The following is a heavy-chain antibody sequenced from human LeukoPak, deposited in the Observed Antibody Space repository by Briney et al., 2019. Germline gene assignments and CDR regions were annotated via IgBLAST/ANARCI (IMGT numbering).Heavy chain of an antibody. V-gene: IGHV3-23*01. CDR1: GFTFSSYG. CDR2: ISGSGGST. CDR3: ARDKWYSSPHFDY. Sequence: PGGSLRLSCAASGFTFSSYGMSWVRQAPGKGLEWVSAISGSGGSTYYADSVKGRFTISRDNSKNTLYLQMNSLRAEDTAVYYCARDKWYSSPHFDYWGQGTLVTVSS. D-gene: IGHD6-13*01. J-gene: IGHJ4*02.